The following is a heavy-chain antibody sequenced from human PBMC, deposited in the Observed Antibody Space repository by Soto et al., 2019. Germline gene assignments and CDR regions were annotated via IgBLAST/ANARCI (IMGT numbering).Heavy chain of an antibody. J-gene: IGHJ4*02. D-gene: IGHD6-19*01. CDR3: AKTSTLSPSDDSRGRGALIDH. CDR2: ISHEGNSK. Sequence: PGGSLRLSCAASGFTFSVFGMHWVRQAPGKGPEWVAVISHEGNSKHYADSVKGRFTISRDNAKNTLSLLMGSLRPEDTALYYCAKTSTLSPSDDSRGRGALIDHWGQGTLVTVSS. CDR1: GFTFSVFG. V-gene: IGHV3-30*18.